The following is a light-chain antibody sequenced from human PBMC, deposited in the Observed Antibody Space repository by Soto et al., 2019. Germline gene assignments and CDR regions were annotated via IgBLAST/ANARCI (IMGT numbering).Light chain of an antibody. CDR2: EVS. CDR3: SSYTTSSTRV. Sequence: QSALTQPASVSGSPGQSITISCTGSSSDVGGYNYVSWNQQHPGKAPKLMIYEVSNRPSGISNRFSGSKSGNTASLTLSGLQAEDEADYYCSSYTTSSTRVFGTGTKLTVL. CDR1: SSDVGGYNY. J-gene: IGLJ1*01. V-gene: IGLV2-14*01.